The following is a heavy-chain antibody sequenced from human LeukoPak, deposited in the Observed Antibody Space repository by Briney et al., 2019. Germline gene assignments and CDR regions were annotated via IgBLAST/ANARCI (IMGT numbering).Heavy chain of an antibody. Sequence: PGGSLRLSCAASGFTFSNAWMSWARQAPGKGLEWVGRIKSKTDGGTADYAAPVKGRFAISRDDSENTLYLQMNSLKTEDTAVYYCSTFYCRGGSCTDYWGQGTPVTVSS. CDR2: IKSKTDGGTA. J-gene: IGHJ4*02. V-gene: IGHV3-15*01. CDR1: GFTFSNAW. D-gene: IGHD2-15*01. CDR3: STFYCRGGSCTDY.